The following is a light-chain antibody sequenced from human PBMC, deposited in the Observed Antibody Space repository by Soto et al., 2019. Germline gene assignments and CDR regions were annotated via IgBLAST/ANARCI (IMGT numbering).Light chain of an antibody. CDR2: KAS. CDR3: HQYNSYPLP. V-gene: IGKV1-5*03. Sequence: DIQMTQSPSTLSASVGDRVTITCRASQSISSWLAWYQQKPGKAPNLLIYKASSLESGVASSYSGSGSVTEFTLTISSLQPDDFATYYCHQYNSYPLPFGGGTKVEIK. CDR1: QSISSW. J-gene: IGKJ4*01.